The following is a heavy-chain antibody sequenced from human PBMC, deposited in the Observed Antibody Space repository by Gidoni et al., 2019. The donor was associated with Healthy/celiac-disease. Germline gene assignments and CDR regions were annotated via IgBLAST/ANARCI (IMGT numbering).Heavy chain of an antibody. J-gene: IGHJ3*02. CDR3: ARRWADRAFDI. CDR1: GGTFSSYT. Sequence: QVQLVQSGAEVKKPGSSVKVSCKASGGTFSSYTISWVRQAPGQGLEWMGRIIPILGIANYAQKFQGRVTITAEKSTSTAYMELSSLRSEDTAVYYCARRWADRAFDIWGQGTMVTVSS. V-gene: IGHV1-69*02. CDR2: IIPILGIA. D-gene: IGHD1-26*01.